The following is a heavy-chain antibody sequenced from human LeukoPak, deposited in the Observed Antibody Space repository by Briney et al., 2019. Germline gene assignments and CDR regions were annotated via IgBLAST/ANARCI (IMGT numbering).Heavy chain of an antibody. D-gene: IGHD3-3*01. CDR2: ISVSGGST. V-gene: IGHV3-23*01. Sequence: GGSLRLSCAASGFTFSSYAMSWVRQAPGKGLEWVSAISVSGGSTYYADSVKGRFTISRDNSKNTLYLQMNSLRAEDTAVYYCAKAESYYDFWSAIRFDHWGQGTLVTVSS. J-gene: IGHJ5*02. CDR1: GFTFSSYA. CDR3: AKAESYYDFWSAIRFDH.